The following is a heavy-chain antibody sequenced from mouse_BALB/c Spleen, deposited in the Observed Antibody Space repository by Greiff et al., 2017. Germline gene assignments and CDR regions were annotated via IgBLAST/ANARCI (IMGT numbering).Heavy chain of an antibody. Sequence: QVTLKESGPGILQPSQTLSLTCSFSGFSLSTSGMGVGWIRQPSGKGLEWLAHIWWDDDKRYNPALKSRLTISKDTSSNQVFLKIASVDTADTATYYCARTDGSSPSWFAYWGQGTLVTVSA. J-gene: IGHJ3*01. CDR1: GFSLSTSGMG. CDR2: IWWDDDK. V-gene: IGHV8-8*01. CDR3: ARTDGSSPSWFAY. D-gene: IGHD1-1*01.